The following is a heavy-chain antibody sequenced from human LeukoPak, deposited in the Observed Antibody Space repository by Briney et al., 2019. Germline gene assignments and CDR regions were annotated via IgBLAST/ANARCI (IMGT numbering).Heavy chain of an antibody. CDR1: GFDFSGYW. V-gene: IGHV3-7*01. Sequence: GGSLGLSCAVSGFDFSGYWMTGVRQAPGKGLEWVATMNHEGSETYYLHSVKGRFTISRDNAENSLYLLMNGLRPEDMALYYCVRGGRATFDAWGQGTLVTVSS. J-gene: IGHJ4*02. D-gene: IGHD5-12*01. CDR2: MNHEGSET. CDR3: VRGGRATFDA.